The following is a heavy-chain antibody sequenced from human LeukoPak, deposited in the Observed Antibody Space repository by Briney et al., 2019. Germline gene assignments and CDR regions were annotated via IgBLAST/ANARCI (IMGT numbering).Heavy chain of an antibody. J-gene: IGHJ4*02. CDR1: GGSISSYY. CDR2: IYTSGST. Sequence: SETLSLTCTVSGGSISSYYWSWIRQPAGKGLEWLGRIYTSGSTNYNPSLKSRVTMSVDTSKNQFSLKLSSVTAADTAVYYCARDTYYYDSSGYWADYWGQGTLVTVSS. D-gene: IGHD3-22*01. V-gene: IGHV4-4*07. CDR3: ARDTYYYDSSGYWADY.